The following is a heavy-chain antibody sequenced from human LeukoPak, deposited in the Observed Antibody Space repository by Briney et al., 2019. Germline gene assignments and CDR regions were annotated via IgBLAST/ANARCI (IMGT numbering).Heavy chain of an antibody. Sequence: GGSLRLSCAASGFTFSDYKMHWVRQAPGKGLEWVSYLTAIGNTIDYADSVEGRFTISRDNAKNSLNLQMNSLRAEDTAVYYCARETSGNYYFDSWGQGTLVTVSS. D-gene: IGHD1-26*01. CDR3: ARETSGNYYFDS. V-gene: IGHV3-48*03. CDR1: GFTFSDYK. J-gene: IGHJ4*02. CDR2: LTAIGNTI.